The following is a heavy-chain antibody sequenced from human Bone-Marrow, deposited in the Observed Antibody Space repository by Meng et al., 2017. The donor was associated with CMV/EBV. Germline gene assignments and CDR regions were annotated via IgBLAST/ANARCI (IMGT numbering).Heavy chain of an antibody. Sequence: GGSLRLSCAASGFTFSSYWMHWVRQAPGKGLVWVSRINSDGSSTSYADSVKGRFTISRDNAKNTLYLQMNSLRAEDTAVYYCARGDHLEWLLSLDYWGQGTRVTVYS. CDR2: INSDGSST. J-gene: IGHJ4*02. D-gene: IGHD3-3*01. CDR1: GFTFSSYW. CDR3: ARGDHLEWLLSLDY. V-gene: IGHV3-74*01.